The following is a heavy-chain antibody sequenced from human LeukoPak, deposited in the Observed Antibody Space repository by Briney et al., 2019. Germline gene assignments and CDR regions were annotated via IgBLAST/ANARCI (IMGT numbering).Heavy chain of an antibody. J-gene: IGHJ3*02. D-gene: IGHD2-2*01. CDR1: GFTFSSYG. Sequence: GGSLRLSCAASGFTFSSYGMHWVRQAPGKGLEWVAFIRYDGSNKYYADSVKGRFTISRDNSKNALYLQMNSLRAEDTAVYYCARDGRSVVPAAMGAFDIWGQGTMVTVSS. CDR2: IRYDGSNK. CDR3: ARDGRSVVPAAMGAFDI. V-gene: IGHV3-30*02.